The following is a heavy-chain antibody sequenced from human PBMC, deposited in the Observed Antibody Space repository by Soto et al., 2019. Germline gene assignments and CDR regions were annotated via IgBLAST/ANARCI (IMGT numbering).Heavy chain of an antibody. D-gene: IGHD3-22*01. J-gene: IGHJ4*02. Sequence: EVQLLESGGGLVQPGGSLRLSCAASGFTFSSYAMSWVRQAPGKGLEWVSAISGSGGSTYYADSVKGRFTISRDNSKNTLYLQMNSLRAEDTAVYYCAKFNQGMIVVVITPPYFDYWGQGTLVTVSS. CDR2: ISGSGGST. CDR1: GFTFSSYA. V-gene: IGHV3-23*01. CDR3: AKFNQGMIVVVITPPYFDY.